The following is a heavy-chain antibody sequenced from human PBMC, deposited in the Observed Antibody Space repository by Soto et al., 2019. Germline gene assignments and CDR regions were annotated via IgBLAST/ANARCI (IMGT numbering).Heavy chain of an antibody. D-gene: IGHD3-22*01. V-gene: IGHV3-21*01. CDR3: ARGLIEYHYGMEV. CDR2: ISSSSSYI. J-gene: IGHJ6*01. CDR1: GFTFSSYS. Sequence: VGSLRLSCASSGFTFSSYSMNWVRQAPGKGLEWVSSISSSSSYIYYADSVKGRFTISRDNAKNSLYLQMNSLRAEDTAVYYCARGLIEYHYGMEVWGQGTTVSVSS.